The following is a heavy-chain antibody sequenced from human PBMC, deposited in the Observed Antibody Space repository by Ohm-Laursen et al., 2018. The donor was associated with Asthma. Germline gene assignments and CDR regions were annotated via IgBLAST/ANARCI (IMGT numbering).Heavy chain of an antibody. D-gene: IGHD6-6*01. V-gene: IGHV4-59*01. Sequence: SETLSLTCTVSGSSISSYYWSWIRQPPGKGLEWIGYFFLRGNDNYNPSLRSRVTMSMGTSGDQFSLNLRSVTAADTAVYYCARVGIAARVIDYWGQGTLVTVSS. CDR1: GSSISSYY. J-gene: IGHJ4*02. CDR3: ARVGIAARVIDY. CDR2: FFLRGND.